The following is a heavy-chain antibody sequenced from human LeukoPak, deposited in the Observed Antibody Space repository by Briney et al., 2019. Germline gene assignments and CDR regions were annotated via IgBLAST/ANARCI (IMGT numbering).Heavy chain of an antibody. D-gene: IGHD3-3*01. Sequence: GGSLRLSCAASGFTFSSYWMHWVRQAPGKGLVWVSRINSDGSSTSYADSVKGRFTISRDNAKNTLYLQMNSLRAEDTAVYYCARIRGYDFWSGSNYFDYWGQGTLVTVSS. CDR2: INSDGSST. V-gene: IGHV3-74*01. CDR1: GFTFSSYW. J-gene: IGHJ4*02. CDR3: ARIRGYDFWSGSNYFDY.